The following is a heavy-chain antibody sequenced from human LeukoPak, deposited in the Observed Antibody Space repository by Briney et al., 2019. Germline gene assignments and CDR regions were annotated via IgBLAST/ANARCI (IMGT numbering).Heavy chain of an antibody. J-gene: IGHJ4*02. CDR3: ARWGIAAAGFDY. CDR1: GYTFTSYY. D-gene: IGHD6-13*01. Sequence: ASVTVSCKASGYTFTSYYMHWVRQAPGQGLEWMGIINPSGGSTSYAQKFQGRVTMTRDMSTSTVYMELSSLRSEDTAVYYCARWGIAAAGFDYWGQGTLVTVSS. CDR2: INPSGGST. V-gene: IGHV1-46*01.